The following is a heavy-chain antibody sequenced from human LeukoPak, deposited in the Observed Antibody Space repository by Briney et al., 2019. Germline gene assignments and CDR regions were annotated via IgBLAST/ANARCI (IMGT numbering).Heavy chain of an antibody. D-gene: IGHD3-10*01. V-gene: IGHV5-51*01. CDR3: ARSHGSGSLDY. CDR1: GYSFTSYW. J-gene: IGHJ4*02. CDR2: IYPGDSDT. Sequence: GESLKISSKGSGYSFTSYWNGWVRQLPGKGLEWMGIIYPGDSDTRYSPSFQGQVTISADTSISTAYLQWSSLKASDTAMYYCARSHGSGSLDYWGQGTLVTVSS.